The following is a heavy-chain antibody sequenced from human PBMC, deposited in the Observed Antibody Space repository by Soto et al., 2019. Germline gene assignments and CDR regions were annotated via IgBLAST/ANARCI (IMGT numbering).Heavy chain of an antibody. Sequence: SVKVSCKASGYTFTTYGISWVRQAPGQGLEWMGWISAYNGNTNYAQKLQGRVTMTTDTSTSTAYMELRSLGSDDTAVYYCARREIQGPIDYWGQGTLVTVSS. J-gene: IGHJ4*02. CDR3: ARREIQGPIDY. CDR1: GYTFTTYG. CDR2: ISAYNGNT. D-gene: IGHD1-26*01. V-gene: IGHV1-18*01.